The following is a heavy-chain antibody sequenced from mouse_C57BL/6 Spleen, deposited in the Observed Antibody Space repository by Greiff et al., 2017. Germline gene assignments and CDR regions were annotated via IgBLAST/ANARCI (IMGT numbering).Heavy chain of an antibody. D-gene: IGHD1-1*01. V-gene: IGHV2-9-1*01. Sequence: VKLVESGPGLVAPSQSLSITCTVSGFSFTSYAISWVRQPPGKGLEWLGVIWTGGGTNYHSALKSRLSISKDNSKGQVFLKMNSLQTDDTARDYCASLYDGSSYETGYFDVWGTGTTVTVSS. CDR2: IWTGGGT. J-gene: IGHJ1*03. CDR1: GFSFTSYA. CDR3: ASLYDGSSYETGYFDV.